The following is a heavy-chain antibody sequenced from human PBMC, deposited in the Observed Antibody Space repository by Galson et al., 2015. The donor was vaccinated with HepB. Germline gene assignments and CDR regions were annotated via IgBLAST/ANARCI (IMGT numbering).Heavy chain of an antibody. CDR2: ISGYNGNT. D-gene: IGHD1-26*01. Sequence: SVKVSCKASGYTFTSYEINWVRQAPGQGLEWMGSISGYNGNTTYIPRLQGRVTMTRDTITSTVHMELRSLRSDDTAVYYCARRWDHHDDTASYWVGNFDRWGRGARLTVS. V-gene: IGHV1-18*04. J-gene: IGHJ2*01. CDR1: GYTFTSYE. CDR3: ARRWDHHDDTASYWVGNFDR.